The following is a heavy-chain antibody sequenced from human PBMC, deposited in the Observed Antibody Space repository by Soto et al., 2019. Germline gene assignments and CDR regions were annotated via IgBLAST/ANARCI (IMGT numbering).Heavy chain of an antibody. Sequence: GGSLRLSCAASGFTFSSYSMNWVRQAPGKGLEWVSSISSSSSYIYYADSVKGRFTISRDNAKNSLYLQMNSLRAEDTAVYYCARDVTMGIVVVPAADFDYWGQGTLVTVSS. J-gene: IGHJ4*02. CDR1: GFTFSSYS. CDR2: ISSSSSYI. D-gene: IGHD2-2*01. V-gene: IGHV3-21*01. CDR3: ARDVTMGIVVVPAADFDY.